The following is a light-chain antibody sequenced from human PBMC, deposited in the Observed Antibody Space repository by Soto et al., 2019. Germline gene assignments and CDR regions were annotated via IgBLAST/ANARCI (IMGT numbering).Light chain of an antibody. CDR2: LGS. CDR3: MQSLQSPRT. J-gene: IGKJ2*02. Sequence: EIVMTQSPLSLPVTPGEPASISCRSSQSLLHYNGFNYLDWYLQKPGQSQQLLIYLGSNRASGVPDRFSGSGSGTDFALKISRVEAEDVGVYYCMQSLQSPRTCGQGTNLEIK. CDR1: QSLLHYNGFNY. V-gene: IGKV2-28*01.